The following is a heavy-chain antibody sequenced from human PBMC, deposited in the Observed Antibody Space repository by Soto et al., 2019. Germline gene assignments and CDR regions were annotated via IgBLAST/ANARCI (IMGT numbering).Heavy chain of an antibody. CDR3: ARDGRYCSGGSCYSCDY. D-gene: IGHD2-15*01. Sequence: QVQLVQSGAEVKKPGSSVKVSCKASGGTFSSYAISWVRQAPGQGLEWMGGIIPIFGTANYAQKFQGRVTITADEFTSTAYMELSSLRSEDTAVYYCARDGRYCSGGSCYSCDYWGQGTLVTVSS. CDR1: GGTFSSYA. V-gene: IGHV1-69*01. CDR2: IIPIFGTA. J-gene: IGHJ4*02.